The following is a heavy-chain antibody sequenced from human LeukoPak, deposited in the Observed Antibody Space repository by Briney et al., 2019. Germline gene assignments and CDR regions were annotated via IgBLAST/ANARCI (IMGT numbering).Heavy chain of an antibody. CDR1: GFAFECYA. D-gene: IGHD3-9*01. J-gene: IGHJ3*02. Sequence: GGSLRLSCAASGFAFECYAMHWVQQAPGKGLEWVSAISWHSGGIGYVDSVRGRFTISRDNAKNSLYLEMNSLRAEDTALYYCATGFLTGDAFDIWGQGTMVTVSS. CDR3: ATGFLTGDAFDI. V-gene: IGHV3-9*01. CDR2: ISWHSGGI.